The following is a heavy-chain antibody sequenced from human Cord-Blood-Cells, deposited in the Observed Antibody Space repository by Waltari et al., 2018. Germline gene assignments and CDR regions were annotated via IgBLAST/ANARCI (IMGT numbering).Heavy chain of an antibody. CDR1: GGSFRGYY. CDR2: INHSGST. V-gene: IGHV4-34*01. Sequence: QVQLQQWGAGLLKPSATLSLTCAVYGGSFRGYYRSWNRQPPGKGLEWIGEINHSGSTNYNPSLKSRVTISVDTSKNQFSLKLSSVTAADTAVYYCARGQLLRDAFDIWGQGTMVTVSS. J-gene: IGHJ3*02. CDR3: ARGQLLRDAFDI. D-gene: IGHD3-10*01.